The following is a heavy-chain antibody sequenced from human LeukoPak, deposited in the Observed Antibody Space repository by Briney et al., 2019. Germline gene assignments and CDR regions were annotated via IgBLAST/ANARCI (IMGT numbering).Heavy chain of an antibody. CDR1: GGSISSSRYY. CDR3: TRHQWWLAPRNFDY. Sequence: SETLSLTCTVSGGSISSSRYYWGWIRQPPGKGLEWMGSIYHSGSTYYNPSLKSRVTISVDTSKNQFSLKLSSVTAADMAVYYCTRHQWWLAPRNFDYWGQGTLVTVSS. V-gene: IGHV4-39*01. D-gene: IGHD2-8*01. J-gene: IGHJ4*02. CDR2: IYHSGST.